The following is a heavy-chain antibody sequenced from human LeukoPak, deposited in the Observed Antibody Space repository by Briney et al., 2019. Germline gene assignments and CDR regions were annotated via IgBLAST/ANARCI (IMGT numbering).Heavy chain of an antibody. CDR3: ARDPGP. CDR1: GGSISSYY. CDR2: IYYSGST. Sequence: SETLSLTCTVSGGSISSYYWIWIRQPPGKGLEWIGYIYYSGSTNYNPSLKSRVTISVDTSKNQFSLKLSSVTAADTAVYYCARDPGPWGQGTTVTVSS. V-gene: IGHV4-59*01. J-gene: IGHJ6*02.